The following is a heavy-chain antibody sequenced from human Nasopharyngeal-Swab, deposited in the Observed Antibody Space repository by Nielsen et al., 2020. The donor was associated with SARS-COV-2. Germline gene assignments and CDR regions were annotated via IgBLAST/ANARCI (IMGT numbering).Heavy chain of an antibody. Sequence: GESLKISCAASGFTFSSYGMHWVRQAPGKGLEWVAVISYDGSNKYYADSVKGRFIISRDNSKNTLYLQMNSLRAEDTAVYYCAKDCGLRAAYYYYGMDVWGQGTTVTVSS. CDR3: AKDCGLRAAYYYYGMDV. V-gene: IGHV3-30*18. CDR2: ISYDGSNK. J-gene: IGHJ6*02. CDR1: GFTFSSYG. D-gene: IGHD6-25*01.